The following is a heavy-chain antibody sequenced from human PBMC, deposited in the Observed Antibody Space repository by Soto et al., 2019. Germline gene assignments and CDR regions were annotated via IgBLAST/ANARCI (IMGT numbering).Heavy chain of an antibody. J-gene: IGHJ6*03. Sequence: QVQLVQSGAEVKKPGSSVKVSCKASGGTFSSYTISWVRQAPGQGLEWMGRIIPILGIANYAQKFQGRVMITADKSTSTAYMELSSLRSEDTAVYYCARGATRDYYYYMDVWGKGTTVTVSS. CDR1: GGTFSSYT. CDR3: ARGATRDYYYYMDV. V-gene: IGHV1-69*02. CDR2: IIPILGIA.